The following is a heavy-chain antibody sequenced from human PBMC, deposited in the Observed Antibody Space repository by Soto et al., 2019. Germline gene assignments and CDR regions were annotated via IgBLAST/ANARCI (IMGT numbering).Heavy chain of an antibody. CDR1: GGSISTYY. Sequence: QLQLQESGPGLVKPSETLSLTCTVSGGSISTYYWSWIRQPPGKGLEWIGYIYYSGSATYNPSLQSRVTISVDKSKNQFSLRLSSVTAADTAFYYCARDTNYYGAGTPVWGQGVSVTVSS. CDR2: IYYSGSA. J-gene: IGHJ4*02. CDR3: ARDTNYYGAGTPV. V-gene: IGHV4-59*01. D-gene: IGHD3-10*01.